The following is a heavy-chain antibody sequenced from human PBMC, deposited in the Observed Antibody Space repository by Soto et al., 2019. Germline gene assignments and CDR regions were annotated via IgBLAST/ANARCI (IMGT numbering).Heavy chain of an antibody. CDR1: GFTFSSYW. V-gene: IGHV3-74*01. Sequence: VGSLRLSCAASGFTFSSYWMHWVRQAPGKGLVWVSRINSDGSSTSYADSVKGRFTISRDNAKNTLYLQMNSLRAEDTAVYYYARDGELRYFDWLPPADYYYYMDVWGKGTTVSVSS. CDR3: ARDGELRYFDWLPPADYYYYMDV. D-gene: IGHD3-9*01. J-gene: IGHJ6*03. CDR2: INSDGSST.